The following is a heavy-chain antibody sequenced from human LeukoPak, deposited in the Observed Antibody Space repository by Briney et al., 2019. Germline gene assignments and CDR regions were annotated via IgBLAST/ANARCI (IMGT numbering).Heavy chain of an antibody. J-gene: IGHJ4*02. CDR1: GYSFSNYG. D-gene: IGHD2-21*01. CDR2: ISGYTGHT. Sequence: ASVKVSFKASGYSFSNYGISWVRQAPGQGLEWMGWISGYTGHTNYAQNLQGRVTMTTDTSTSTAYMELRSLRSDDTAVYYCARDRCGAECDSTRYYFDYWGQGTLVTVSS. V-gene: IGHV1-18*01. CDR3: ARDRCGAECDSTRYYFDY.